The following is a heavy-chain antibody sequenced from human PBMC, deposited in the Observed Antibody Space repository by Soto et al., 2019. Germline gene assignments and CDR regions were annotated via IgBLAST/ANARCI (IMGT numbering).Heavy chain of an antibody. CDR1: GFPFSAEA. Sequence: QVQLVESGGGVVQPGNSLRLSCAGSGFPFSAEAMHWVRQAPGKGLEWVAAISYDGNNKNHADSVKGRFTVSRDNSKNTLYLQIYSLRPEDTAVYYCARHYSSGWCPDYWGQGSLVTVSS. CDR2: ISYDGNNK. CDR3: ARHYSSGWCPDY. D-gene: IGHD6-13*01. V-gene: IGHV3-30-3*01. J-gene: IGHJ4*02.